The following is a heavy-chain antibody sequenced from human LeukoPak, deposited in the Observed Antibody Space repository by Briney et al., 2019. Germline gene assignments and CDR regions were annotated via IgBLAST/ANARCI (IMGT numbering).Heavy chain of an antibody. V-gene: IGHV1-18*04. CDR3: ARNIVLMVYTNDY. CDR1: GYTFTGYY. Sequence: ASVKVSCKASGYTFTGYYMHWVRQAPGQGLEWMGWINPYNGNTNYAQELQGRVTMTTDTTTSTAYMELRSLTSDDTAVYYCARNIVLMVYTNDYWGRGTLVTVS. D-gene: IGHD2-8*01. J-gene: IGHJ4*02. CDR2: INPYNGNT.